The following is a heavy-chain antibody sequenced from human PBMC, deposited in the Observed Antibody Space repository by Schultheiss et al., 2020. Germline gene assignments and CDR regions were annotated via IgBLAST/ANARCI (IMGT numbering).Heavy chain of an antibody. Sequence: SQTLSLTCTVSGGSISSGGYYWGWIRQPPGKGLEWIGSIYYSGSTYYNPSLKSRVTISVDTSKNQFSLKLSSVTAADTAVYYCARHGRQQLVEFGYWGQGTLVTVSS. V-gene: IGHV4-39*01. D-gene: IGHD6-13*01. CDR1: GGSISSGGYY. CDR3: ARHGRQQLVEFGY. CDR2: IYYSGST. J-gene: IGHJ4*02.